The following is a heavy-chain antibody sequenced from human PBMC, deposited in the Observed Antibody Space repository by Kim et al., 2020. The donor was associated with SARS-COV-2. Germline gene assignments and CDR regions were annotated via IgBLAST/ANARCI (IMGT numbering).Heavy chain of an antibody. D-gene: IGHD3-10*01. CDR1: GYTFTSYG. CDR2: ISAYNGNT. CDR3: ARDGYYYGSGSYYTPDY. J-gene: IGHJ4*02. V-gene: IGHV1-18*04. Sequence: ASVKVSCKASGYTFTSYGISWVRQAPGQGLEWMGWISAYNGNTNYAQKLQGRVTMTTDTSTSTAYMELRSLRSDDTAVYYCARDGYYYGSGSYYTPDYWGQGTLVTVSS.